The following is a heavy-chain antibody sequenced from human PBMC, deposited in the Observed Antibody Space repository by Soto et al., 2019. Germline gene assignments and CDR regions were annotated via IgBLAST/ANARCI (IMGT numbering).Heavy chain of an antibody. Sequence: QVQLVESGGGVVQPGRSLRLSCAASGFTFSSYGMHWVRQAPGKGLEWVTVISYDGSNKYYADSVKGRFTISRDNSKNTLYLQMNSLRAEDTAVYYCAKDGAQVGRYYYYYGMDVWGQGTTVTVSS. J-gene: IGHJ6*02. CDR1: GFTFSSYG. D-gene: IGHD1-26*01. V-gene: IGHV3-30*18. CDR2: ISYDGSNK. CDR3: AKDGAQVGRYYYYYGMDV.